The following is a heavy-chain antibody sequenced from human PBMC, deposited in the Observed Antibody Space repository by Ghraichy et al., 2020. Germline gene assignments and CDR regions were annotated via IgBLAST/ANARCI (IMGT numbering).Heavy chain of an antibody. CDR1: GFTFSSYE. CDR2: ISSSGSTV. Sequence: GGSLRLSCAVSGFTFSSYEMFWVRQAPGKGLEGVSYISSSGSTVSYADSVKGRFTISRDNARNSLSLLMNSLRVEDTALYYCVREVFYAVDVWGQGTTVNVSS. CDR3: VREVFYAVDV. J-gene: IGHJ6*02. V-gene: IGHV3-48*03.